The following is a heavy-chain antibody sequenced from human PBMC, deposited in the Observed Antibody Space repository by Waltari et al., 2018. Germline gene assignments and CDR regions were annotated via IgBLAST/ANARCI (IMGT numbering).Heavy chain of an antibody. V-gene: IGHV3-48*01. CDR1: GFTFSSYS. Sequence: VQLVESGGGLVQPGGSLRLSCAASGFTFSSYSMNWVRQAPGKGLEWVSYISSSSSTIYYADSVKGLFTISRDNAKNSLYLQMNSLRAEDTAVYYCARISSSWPRDYWGQGTLVTVSS. D-gene: IGHD6-13*01. CDR2: ISSSSSTI. J-gene: IGHJ4*02. CDR3: ARISSSWPRDY.